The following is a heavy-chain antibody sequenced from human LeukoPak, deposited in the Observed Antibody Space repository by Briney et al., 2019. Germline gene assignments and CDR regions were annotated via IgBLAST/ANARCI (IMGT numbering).Heavy chain of an antibody. D-gene: IGHD2-2*01. V-gene: IGHV3-30*03. CDR2: MAGDGSSI. Sequence: GRSLRLSCSASGFIFSSYGMHWVRQAPGKGLEWVALMAGDGSSIYYADSVKGRFTISRDNAKNSLYLQMNSLRAEDTAVYYCASDGAPDAHCSSSSCAIRWGQGTLVTVSS. J-gene: IGHJ4*02. CDR3: ASDGAPDAHCSSSSCAIR. CDR1: GFIFSSYG.